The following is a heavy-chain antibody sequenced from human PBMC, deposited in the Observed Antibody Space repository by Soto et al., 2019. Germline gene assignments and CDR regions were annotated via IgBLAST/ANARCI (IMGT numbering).Heavy chain of an antibody. D-gene: IGHD3-16*01. J-gene: IGHJ6*02. V-gene: IGHV3-9*01. CDR3: AKSPGAYHNYGMDV. CDR2: ISWNSGNI. Sequence: VQVVESGGGLVQPGRSLRLSCAASGFTFDEYAMHWVRQAPGKGLEWVSGISWNSGNIVYADSVKGRFTISRDNAKNSLYLLMDSLRPEDTAVYYCAKSPGAYHNYGMDVWGQGTTVTVSS. CDR1: GFTFDEYA.